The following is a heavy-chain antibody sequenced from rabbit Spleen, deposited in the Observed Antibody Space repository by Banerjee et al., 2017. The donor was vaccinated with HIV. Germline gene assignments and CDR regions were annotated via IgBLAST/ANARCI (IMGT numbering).Heavy chain of an antibody. V-gene: IGHV1S7*01. CDR1: GFDFSDYY. J-gene: IGHJ3*01. CDR3: ARAIVPWLGLTRLDL. Sequence: QLKETGGGLVQPGGSLTLSCKASGFDFSDYYMIWVRQAPGRGLEWIGIIYTDKGLTDYARWVNGRFTISSDNAQNTVDLKMTSLTAADTATYFCARAIVPWLGLTRLDLWGQGTLVTVS. CDR2: IYTDKGLT. D-gene: IGHD4-1*01.